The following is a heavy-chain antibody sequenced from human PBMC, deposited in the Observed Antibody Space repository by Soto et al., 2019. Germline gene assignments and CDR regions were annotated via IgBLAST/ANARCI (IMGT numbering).Heavy chain of an antibody. J-gene: IGHJ3*02. CDR3: ARISHSSGWRDAFDI. CDR2: IKQDGSEK. CDR1: GFTFSSYW. Sequence: EVQLVESGGGLVQPGGSLRLSCAASGFTFSSYWMSWVRQAPGKGLEWVANIKQDGSEKYYVDSVKGRFTISRDNAKNSLYLQMNSLRAEDTAVYYCARISHSSGWRDAFDIWGQGTMVTVSS. D-gene: IGHD6-19*01. V-gene: IGHV3-7*01.